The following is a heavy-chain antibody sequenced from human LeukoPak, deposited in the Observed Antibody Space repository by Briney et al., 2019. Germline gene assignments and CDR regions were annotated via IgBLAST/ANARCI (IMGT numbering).Heavy chain of an antibody. CDR3: YIYDYVWGSYRRHFDY. V-gene: IGHV4-39*01. J-gene: IGHJ4*02. CDR1: GGSISSSSYY. CDR2: IYYSGST. Sequence: SETLSLTCTVSGGSISSSSYYWGWIRQPPGKGLEWIGSIYYSGSTYYNPSLKSRVTISVDTSMNQFSLKLSSVTAADTAVYYCYIYDYVWGSYRRHFDYWGQGTLVTVSS. D-gene: IGHD3-16*02.